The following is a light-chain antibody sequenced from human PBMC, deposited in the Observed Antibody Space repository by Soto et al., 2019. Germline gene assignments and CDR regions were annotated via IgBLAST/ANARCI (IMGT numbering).Light chain of an antibody. CDR3: SSYTTSSTHVV. V-gene: IGLV2-14*01. CDR2: DVS. Sequence: QSALTQPASVSGSPGQAITISCTGTSSDVGSYNYVSWYQQYPGKAPKLMIYDVSNRPSGVSYCFSGSKSGNPASLTISGLQAEDEADYYRSSYTTSSTHVVFGGGTKLTVL. J-gene: IGLJ2*01. CDR1: SSDVGSYNY.